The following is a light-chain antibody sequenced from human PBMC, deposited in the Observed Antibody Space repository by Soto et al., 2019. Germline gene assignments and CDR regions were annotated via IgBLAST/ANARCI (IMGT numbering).Light chain of an antibody. CDR3: QQYYDSPGT. V-gene: IGKV3-20*01. Sequence: IVLTQSPGTLSLSPGERATLSCRASQSVSSSYLAWYQQKPGQAPRLLIYGASNRATAIPDRFSGSGSGTDFTLTISRLAPEDFAVYYCQQYYDSPGTFGQGTKVEIK. CDR1: QSVSSSY. CDR2: GAS. J-gene: IGKJ1*01.